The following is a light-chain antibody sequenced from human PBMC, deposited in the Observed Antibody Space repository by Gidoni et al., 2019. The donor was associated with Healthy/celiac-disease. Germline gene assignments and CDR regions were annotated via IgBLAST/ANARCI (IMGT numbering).Light chain of an antibody. CDR3: QQYYSYPRT. CDR2: AAS. V-gene: IGKV1-8*01. Sequence: AIRMTQSPSSFSASTGDRVTITCRASQGISSYLAWYQQKPGKAPKLLIYAASTLQSGVPARFSGSGSGTDFTLTISCLQSEDFATEYCQQYYSYPRTFGQGTKVEIK. J-gene: IGKJ1*01. CDR1: QGISSY.